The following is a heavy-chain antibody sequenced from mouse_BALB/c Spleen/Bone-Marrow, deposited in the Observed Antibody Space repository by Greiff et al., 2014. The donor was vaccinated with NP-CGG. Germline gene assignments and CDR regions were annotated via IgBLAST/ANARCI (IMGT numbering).Heavy chain of an antibody. CDR2: IDPANGNT. Sequence: VQLQQSGAELVKPGASVKLSCTGSGFNIKDTYMHWVKQGPEQGLEWIGRIDPANGNTKYDPKFQGKATITADTSSNTAYLQLSSLTSEDTAVYYCARWEYYAMDYWGQGTSVTVSS. J-gene: IGHJ4*01. V-gene: IGHV14-3*02. D-gene: IGHD4-1*01. CDR3: ARWEYYAMDY. CDR1: GFNIKDTY.